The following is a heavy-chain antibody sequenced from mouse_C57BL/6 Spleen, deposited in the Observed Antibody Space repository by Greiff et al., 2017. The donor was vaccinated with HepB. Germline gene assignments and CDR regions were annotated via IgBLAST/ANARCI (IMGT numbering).Heavy chain of an antibody. D-gene: IGHD4-1*01. V-gene: IGHV3-6*01. CDR1: GYSITSGYY. Sequence: EVKLQESGPGLVKPSQSLSLTCSVTGYSITSGYYWNWIRQFPGNKLEWMGYISYDGSNNYNPSLKNRISITRDTSKNQFFLKLNSVTTEDTATYYCARDRWDLYYFDYWGQGTTLTVSS. CDR2: ISYDGSN. J-gene: IGHJ2*01. CDR3: ARDRWDLYYFDY.